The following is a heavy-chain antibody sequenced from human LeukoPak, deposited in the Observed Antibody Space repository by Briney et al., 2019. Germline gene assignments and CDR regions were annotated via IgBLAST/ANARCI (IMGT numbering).Heavy chain of an antibody. CDR3: TTGIGSGWAFDI. CDR2: IKSKTDGGTT. V-gene: IGHV3-15*01. D-gene: IGHD2-15*01. Sequence: GGSLRLSCAASGFTFSSYSMSWVRQAPGKGLEWVGRIKSKTDGGTTDYAAPVKGRFTISRDDSKNTLYLQMNSLKTEDTAVYYCTTGIGSGWAFDIWGQGTMVTVSS. J-gene: IGHJ3*02. CDR1: GFTFSSYS.